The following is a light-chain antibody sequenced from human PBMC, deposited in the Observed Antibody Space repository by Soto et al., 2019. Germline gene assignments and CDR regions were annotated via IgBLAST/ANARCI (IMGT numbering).Light chain of an antibody. CDR1: QDIRND. Sequence: AIQMTQSPSSLSASVGDSVTITCRASQDIRNDLGWFQQKPGKAPNLLIYGASSVHRGVPSRFSGSRSGSDFTLTISSLQSEDFATYYCLQTYNYPLTFGGGTRVEI. V-gene: IGKV1-6*01. CDR2: GAS. J-gene: IGKJ4*01. CDR3: LQTYNYPLT.